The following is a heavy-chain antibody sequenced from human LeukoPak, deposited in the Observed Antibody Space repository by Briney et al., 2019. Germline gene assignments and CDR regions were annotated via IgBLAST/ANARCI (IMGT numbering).Heavy chain of an antibody. Sequence: GEPLNISCKASGYSFTSYRIGWVRQIPGKGLEWLGIIYPGDSDTRYSPSFQGQVTISADKSTSTAYLQWSSLKASDTAMYYCARTRGYREEIDYWGQGTLVTVSS. CDR2: IYPGDSDT. V-gene: IGHV5-51*01. CDR3: ARTRGYREEIDY. J-gene: IGHJ4*02. CDR1: GYSFTSYR. D-gene: IGHD5-18*01.